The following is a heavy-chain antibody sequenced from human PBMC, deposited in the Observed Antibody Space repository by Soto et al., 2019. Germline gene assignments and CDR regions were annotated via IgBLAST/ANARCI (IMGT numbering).Heavy chain of an antibody. Sequence: GGSLRLSCAASGFTVGSNYMSWVRQAPGKGLEWVSVIYSEGTPYYADSVKGRFTISRENSNNTLYIHMNNLRAEDTAVYYCARSTYYDILSGSYYYYAMDAWGQGTTVTVSS. V-gene: IGHV3-53*01. J-gene: IGHJ6*02. CDR1: GFTVGSNY. CDR3: ARSTYYDILSGSYYYYAMDA. CDR2: IYSEGTP. D-gene: IGHD3-9*01.